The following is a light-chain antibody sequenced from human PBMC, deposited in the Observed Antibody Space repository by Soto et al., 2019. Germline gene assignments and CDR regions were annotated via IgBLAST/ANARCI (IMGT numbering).Light chain of an antibody. J-gene: IGLJ1*01. CDR1: SSDVGAYKY. V-gene: IGLV2-14*01. CDR3: SSYTSTSTLV. Sequence: QSGLTQPASVSGSPGQSITISCTGSSSDVGAYKYVSWYQQSPGKAPKLMIYEVSSRPSGVSNRFSGSKSGNTASLTISGLQAEDETDYYCSSYTSTSTLVFGTGTKLTVL. CDR2: EVS.